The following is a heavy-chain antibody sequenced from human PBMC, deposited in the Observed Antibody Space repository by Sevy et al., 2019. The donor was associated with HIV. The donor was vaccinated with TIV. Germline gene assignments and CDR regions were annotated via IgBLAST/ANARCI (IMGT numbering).Heavy chain of an antibody. J-gene: IGHJ5*01. V-gene: IGHV3-7*01. CDR1: GFIFSSYW. Sequence: GGSLRLSCAASGFIFSSYWMSWVRQAPGKGLEWVANINQDGSEKHYADSVKGRFSISRDNAKNSLYVQMKSLRADDTAVYYCARGGCRSTRGYQVGDWFDSWGQGALVTVSS. CDR2: INQDGSEK. CDR3: ARGGCRSTRGYQVGDWFDS. D-gene: IGHD2-2*01.